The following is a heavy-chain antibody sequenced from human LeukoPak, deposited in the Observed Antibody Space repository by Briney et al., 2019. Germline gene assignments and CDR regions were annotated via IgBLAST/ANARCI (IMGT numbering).Heavy chain of an antibody. J-gene: IGHJ4*02. Sequence: PGRSLRLSCAASGFTFSSYAMHWVRQAPGKGLEWVAVISYDGSNKYYADSVKGRFTISRDNSKNTLYLQMNSLRAEDTAVYYCASRGIAVAGTFVDYWGQGTLVTVSS. CDR2: ISYDGSNK. CDR3: ASRGIAVAGTFVDY. D-gene: IGHD6-19*01. CDR1: GFTFSSYA. V-gene: IGHV3-30*04.